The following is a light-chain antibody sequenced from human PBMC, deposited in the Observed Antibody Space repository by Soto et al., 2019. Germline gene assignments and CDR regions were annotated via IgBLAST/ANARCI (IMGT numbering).Light chain of an antibody. V-gene: IGKV1-5*01. CDR3: QQYYSYPLT. CDR2: NAS. J-gene: IGKJ4*01. CDR1: QSISSY. Sequence: DIQMTQSPSSLSASVGDRVTITCRASQSISSYLNWYQQKPGKAPDLLIFNASSLESGVPSRFSGSGSGTEFTLTISSLQPDDFATYYCQQYYSYPLTFGGGTKVDIK.